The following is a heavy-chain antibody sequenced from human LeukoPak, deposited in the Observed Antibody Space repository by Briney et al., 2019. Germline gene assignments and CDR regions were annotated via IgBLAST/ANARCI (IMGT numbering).Heavy chain of an antibody. CDR1: GFTFNNYA. CDR3: TTSGNPSLVDI. V-gene: IGHV3-15*07. CDR2: VKSKIDGGAETT. D-gene: IGHD1-26*01. Sequence: GGSLRLSCAASGFTFNNYAMHWVRQAPGKGLEWVGRVKSKIDGGAETTDYAAPVKGRFTISRDDSKNTLYLQMNSLKTEDTAVYYCTTSGNPSLVDIRGQGTMVTVSS. J-gene: IGHJ3*02.